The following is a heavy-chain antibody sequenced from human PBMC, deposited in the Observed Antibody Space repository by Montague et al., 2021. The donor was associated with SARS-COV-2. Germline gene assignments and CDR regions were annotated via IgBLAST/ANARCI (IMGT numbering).Heavy chain of an antibody. CDR3: ASPGGYCSGGNCYYDY. Sequence: SETLSLTCTVSGGSISSYYWSWIRQPPGKGLEWIGYIYYRGGSNYNPSLKGRVTISIDTSKNQFSLNLNSVTAADGAVFYCASPGGYCSGGNCYYDYWGQGTLVTVSS. CDR2: IYYRGGS. V-gene: IGHV4-59*01. J-gene: IGHJ4*02. D-gene: IGHD2-15*01. CDR1: GGSISSYY.